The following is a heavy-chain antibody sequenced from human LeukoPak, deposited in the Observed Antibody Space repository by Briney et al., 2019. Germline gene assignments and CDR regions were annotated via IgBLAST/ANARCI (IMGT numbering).Heavy chain of an antibody. V-gene: IGHV1-3*01. CDR1: GYTFTSYA. CDR2: INAGNGNT. Sequence: ASVKVSCKASGYTFTSYAMHWVRQAPGQRLEWMGWINAGNGNTKYSQKFQGRVTITRDTSASTAYTELSSLRSEDTAVYYCASPHERYCSGGSCYPRPFDYWGQGTLVTVSS. CDR3: ASPHERYCSGGSCYPRPFDY. J-gene: IGHJ4*02. D-gene: IGHD2-15*01.